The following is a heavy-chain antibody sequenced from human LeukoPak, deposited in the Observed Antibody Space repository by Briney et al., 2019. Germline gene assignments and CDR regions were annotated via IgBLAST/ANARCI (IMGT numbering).Heavy chain of an antibody. V-gene: IGHV3-21*01. Sequence: GGSLRLSCAASGLTFSSYSMNWVRQAPGKGLEWVSSISSSSSYIYYADSVKGRFTISRDNAKNSLYLQMNSLRAEDTAVYYCAREGSLAARGDYWGQGTLVTVSS. CDR2: ISSSSSYI. CDR3: AREGSLAARGDY. J-gene: IGHJ4*02. D-gene: IGHD6-6*01. CDR1: GLTFSSYS.